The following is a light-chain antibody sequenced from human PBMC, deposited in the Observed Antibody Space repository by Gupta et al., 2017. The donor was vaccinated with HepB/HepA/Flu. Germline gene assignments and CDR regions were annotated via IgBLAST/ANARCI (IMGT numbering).Light chain of an antibody. J-gene: IGLJ2*01. CDR1: SSSIGSNT. Sequence: QPVLTHPPSVSGTPVQRVIISCSGSSSSIGSNTVNWYKQLPVTAPKLLIYSDNRRPSGVPDRFSGSKSGTSASLAISGLQSEDDADLYCASWDDSLNALFGGGTKLTVL. CDR3: ASWDDSLNAL. CDR2: SDN. V-gene: IGLV1-44*01.